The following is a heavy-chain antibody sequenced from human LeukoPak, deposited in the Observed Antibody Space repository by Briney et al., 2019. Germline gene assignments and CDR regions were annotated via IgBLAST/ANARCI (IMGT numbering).Heavy chain of an antibody. J-gene: IGHJ4*02. CDR2: VFDSGRA. CDR1: GGSMTTHH. V-gene: IGHV4-59*11. Sequence: SETLSLTCTVSGGSMTTHHWNWIRQTPGKGLEWIGYVFDSGRAKENPSLKSRVTLSADTSKNQLSLRLSSVTAADTAVYYCTTIKRGNIFGYFDFWGQGILVTVSS. D-gene: IGHD5-18*01. CDR3: TTIKRGNIFGYFDF.